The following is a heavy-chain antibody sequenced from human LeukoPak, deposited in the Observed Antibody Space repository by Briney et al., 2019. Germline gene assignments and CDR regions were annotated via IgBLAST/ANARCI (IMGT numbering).Heavy chain of an antibody. Sequence: GGSLRLSCAASGFTFSSYGMHWVRQAPGKGLEWVAFIRYDGSNKYYADSVKGRFTISRDNSKNTLYLQINSLTAEDTAVYYCAKVFSSGWHLDAFDIWGQGTMVTVSS. CDR3: AKVFSSGWHLDAFDI. V-gene: IGHV3-30*02. D-gene: IGHD6-19*01. CDR1: GFTFSSYG. CDR2: IRYDGSNK. J-gene: IGHJ3*02.